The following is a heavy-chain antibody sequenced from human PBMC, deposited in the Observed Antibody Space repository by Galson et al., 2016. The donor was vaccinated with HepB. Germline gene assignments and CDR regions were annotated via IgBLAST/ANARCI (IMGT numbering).Heavy chain of an antibody. CDR1: GFTFTNYA. CDR2: ISYDGSKI. Sequence: SLRLSCAASGFTFTNYAIHWFRQAPGKGLDWVAVISYDGSKIYYADSVKGRFSISRDNSQDTVYLQMNSLRAEDTAVYYCARSYDVLTYFDYWVQGTLVTVSS. D-gene: IGHD3-9*01. V-gene: IGHV3-30-3*01. J-gene: IGHJ4*02. CDR3: ARSYDVLTYFDY.